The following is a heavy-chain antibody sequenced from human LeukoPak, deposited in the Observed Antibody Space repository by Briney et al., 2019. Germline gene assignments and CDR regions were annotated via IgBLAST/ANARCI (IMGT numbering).Heavy chain of an antibody. V-gene: IGHV3-30-3*01. D-gene: IGHD1-26*01. J-gene: IGHJ6*02. CDR1: GFTFSSYA. CDR2: ISYDGSNK. Sequence: ESGGSLRLSCAASGFTFSSYAMHWVRQAPGKGLEWAAVISYDGSNKYYADSVKGRFTISRDNSKNTLYLQMNSLRAEDTAVYYCARGDGQWELPPRYYYGMDVWGQGTTVTVSS. CDR3: ARGDGQWELPPRYYYGMDV.